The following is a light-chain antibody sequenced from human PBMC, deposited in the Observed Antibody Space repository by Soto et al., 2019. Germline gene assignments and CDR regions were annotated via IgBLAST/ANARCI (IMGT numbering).Light chain of an antibody. Sequence: DIVMTQSPDSLAVSLGERATINCKSSQTILKSSNNKDSLAWYQQKAGQPPKLLIHGTSTRDFGVPDRFNGSGSGTDFTLTISSLQAEDVAVYYCQQYYTTPRTFGQGTKVDIK. CDR2: GTS. CDR3: QQYYTTPRT. CDR1: QTILKSSNNKDS. J-gene: IGKJ1*01. V-gene: IGKV4-1*01.